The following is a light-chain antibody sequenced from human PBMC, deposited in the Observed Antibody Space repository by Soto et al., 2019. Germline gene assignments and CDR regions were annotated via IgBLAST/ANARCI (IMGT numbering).Light chain of an antibody. CDR1: QNIINW. CDR2: KAS. Sequence: DVQMTQSPSTLSASIGDRVTITCRASQNIINWLAWYQQKRGKAPKLLIYKASSLESGFPSRFSGSGSGTEFTLTISSLQPDDFATYYCQQYNYNPWTFGQGTKV. V-gene: IGKV1-5*03. CDR3: QQYNYNPWT. J-gene: IGKJ1*01.